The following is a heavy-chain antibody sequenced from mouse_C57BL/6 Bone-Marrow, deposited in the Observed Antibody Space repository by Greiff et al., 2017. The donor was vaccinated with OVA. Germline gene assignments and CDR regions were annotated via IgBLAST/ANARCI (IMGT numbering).Heavy chain of an antibody. Sequence: EVTLMESGGGLVKPGGSLKLSCAASGFTFSDYGMHWVRQAPEKGLEWVAYISSGSSTIYYADTVKGRFTISRDNAKNTLFLQMTSLRSEDTAVYYCARGYGKRYYDVWGTGTTVTVSS. CDR2: ISSGSSTI. V-gene: IGHV5-17*01. J-gene: IGHJ1*03. CDR1: GFTFSDYG. CDR3: ARGYGKRYYDV. D-gene: IGHD2-10*02.